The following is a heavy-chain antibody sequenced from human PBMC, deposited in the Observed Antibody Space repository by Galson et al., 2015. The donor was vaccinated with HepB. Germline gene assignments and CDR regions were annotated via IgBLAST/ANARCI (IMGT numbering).Heavy chain of an antibody. J-gene: IGHJ4*02. Sequence: SCKASGYTFTNYDINWVRQAPGQGLEWLGWMSPDSGQTGYGQKFQGRISLTRDTSISTAYMELSSLGSEDTAVYYCARNAPRTGDSDYWGQGTLVTVSS. CDR1: GYTFTNYD. CDR3: ARNAPRTGDSDY. D-gene: IGHD7-27*01. CDR2: MSPDSGQT. V-gene: IGHV1-8*01.